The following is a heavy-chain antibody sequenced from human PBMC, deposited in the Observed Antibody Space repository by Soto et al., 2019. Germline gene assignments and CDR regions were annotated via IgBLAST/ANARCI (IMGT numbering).Heavy chain of an antibody. CDR1: GYIFSNYA. V-gene: IGHV1-3*01. CDR2: ISAGNGDT. Sequence: QVQLVQSGAVVKKPGDSVKISCKASGYIFSNYAMHWVRQAPGQRPEWMGCISAGNGDTKNSRDFQGSVTITWDTAATTTYMELTSLRSEDTAVYYCARVISGTSAYDALHFWGQGTMVTVSS. D-gene: IGHD1-20*01. J-gene: IGHJ3*01. CDR3: ARVISGTSAYDALHF.